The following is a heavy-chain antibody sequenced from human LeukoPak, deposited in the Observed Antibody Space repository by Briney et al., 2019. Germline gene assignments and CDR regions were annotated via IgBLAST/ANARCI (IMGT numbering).Heavy chain of an antibody. Sequence: GGSLRLSCAASGFSFSSYFMSWVRQAPGKGLEWVSTIDVSGGSTYYADSVKGRFTISRDNSKNTLYLQMNSLRADDTAVYYCAKDQTPYYWGQGTLVTVSS. V-gene: IGHV3-23*01. CDR3: AKDQTPYY. CDR1: GFSFSSYF. CDR2: IDVSGGST. J-gene: IGHJ4*02. D-gene: IGHD4-23*01.